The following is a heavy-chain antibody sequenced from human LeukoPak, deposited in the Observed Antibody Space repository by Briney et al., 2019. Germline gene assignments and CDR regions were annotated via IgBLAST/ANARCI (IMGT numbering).Heavy chain of an antibody. CDR1: GGSFSGYY. CDR3: ASRGRRAMAVDY. V-gene: IGHV4-34*01. Sequence: SETLSLTCAVYGGSFSGYYWSWIRQPPGKGLEWIGEINHSGSTNYNPSLKSRVTISVDTSKNQFSLKLSSVTAADTAVYYCASRGRRAMAVDYWGQGTLVTVSS. D-gene: IGHD5-18*01. J-gene: IGHJ4*02. CDR2: INHSGST.